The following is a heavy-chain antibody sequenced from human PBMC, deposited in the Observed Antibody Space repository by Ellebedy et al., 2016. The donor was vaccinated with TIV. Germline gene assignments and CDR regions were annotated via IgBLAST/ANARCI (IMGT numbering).Heavy chain of an antibody. CDR3: VREGAYSNALDS. CDR1: SVSISSGAYY. Sequence: MPSETLSLTCTVSSVSISSGAYYWSWLRPFSGKGLEWIGYINHRGSAYYNPSLRSRATISIDTSNNEFFLNLTPATAADTARYYGVREGAYSNALDSWGQGTLVAVST. J-gene: IGHJ5*01. D-gene: IGHD4-11*01. CDR2: INHRGSA. V-gene: IGHV4-31*03.